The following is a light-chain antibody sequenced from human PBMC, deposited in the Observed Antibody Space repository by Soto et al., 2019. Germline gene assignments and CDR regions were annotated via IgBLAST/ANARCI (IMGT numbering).Light chain of an antibody. CDR3: CSYAGSYTVV. CDR1: YNL. CDR2: DVT. V-gene: IGLV2-11*01. J-gene: IGLJ3*02. Sequence: QSALTQPASVSGSPGQSITISCSGTYNLVSWYQQQPGKAPKLMIYDVTKRPSGVPDRLSGSKSGNTASLTISGLQTEDEADYYCCSYAGSYTVVFGGGTKVTVL.